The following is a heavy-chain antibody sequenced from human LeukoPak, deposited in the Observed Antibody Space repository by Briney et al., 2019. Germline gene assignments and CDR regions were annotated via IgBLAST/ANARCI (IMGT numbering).Heavy chain of an antibody. CDR1: GGTFSSYA. V-gene: IGHV1-69*04. J-gene: IGHJ4*02. CDR2: IIPILGIA. Sequence: SVKVSCKASGGTFSSYAISWVRQAPGQGLEWMGRIIPILGIANYAQKFQGRVTMTRNTSISTAYMELSSLRAEDTAVYYCARGAFPGTGDVERTKYVGYWGQGTLVTVSS. CDR3: ARGAFPGTGDVERTKYVGY. D-gene: IGHD7-27*01.